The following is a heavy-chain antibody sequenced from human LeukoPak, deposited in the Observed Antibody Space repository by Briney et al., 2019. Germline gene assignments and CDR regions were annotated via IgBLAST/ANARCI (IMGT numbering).Heavy chain of an antibody. CDR3: ARHLHYYDSSGYVTPSSFYY. V-gene: IGHV4-39*01. CDR1: GDSISSSSYY. D-gene: IGHD3-22*01. Sequence: SETLSLTCTVSGDSISSSSYYWGWIRQPPGKGLEWIGTISYGGSTYYNPSLKSRPTISVDTSKNQFSLKLNSVTAADTAVYYCARHLHYYDSSGYVTPSSFYYWGQGTLVTVSS. CDR2: ISYGGST. J-gene: IGHJ4*02.